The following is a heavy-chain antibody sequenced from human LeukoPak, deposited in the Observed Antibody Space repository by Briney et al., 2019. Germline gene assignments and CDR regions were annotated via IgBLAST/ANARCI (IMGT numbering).Heavy chain of an antibody. CDR2: MNTDGTTT. CDR1: GFTFSSHW. CDR3: ARGRNVGKNWFDP. J-gene: IGHJ5*02. Sequence: GGSLRLSCAASGFTFSSHWMHWVRQAPGKGLVWVSRMNTDGTTTNYADSVKGRFTISRDTAKNTLYLQMNSLTAEDTAVYYCARGRNVGKNWFDPWGQGTLVTVSS. V-gene: IGHV3-74*01. D-gene: IGHD1-26*01.